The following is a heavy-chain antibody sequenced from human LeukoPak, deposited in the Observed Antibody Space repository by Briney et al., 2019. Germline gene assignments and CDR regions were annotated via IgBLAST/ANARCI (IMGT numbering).Heavy chain of an antibody. Sequence: ASVTVSCKASGGTFSSYAISWVRQAPGQGLEWLGRIIPILGIANYAQKFQGRVTITADKSTSTAYMELSSLRSEDTAVYYCARMVYYDFWSAEEGYWGQGTLVTVSS. J-gene: IGHJ4*02. D-gene: IGHD3-3*01. CDR3: ARMVYYDFWSAEEGY. V-gene: IGHV1-69*04. CDR2: IIPILGIA. CDR1: GGTFSSYA.